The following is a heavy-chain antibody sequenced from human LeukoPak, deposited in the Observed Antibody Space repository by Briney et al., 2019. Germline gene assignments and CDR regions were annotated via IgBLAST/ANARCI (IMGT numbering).Heavy chain of an antibody. J-gene: IGHJ3*02. V-gene: IGHV1-69*06. Sequence: SVKVSCKASVGTFSSYAISWVRQAPGQGLEWMGRIIPNFDTANYAQKFQGRVTITADKSTSTAYMELSSLRSEDTAVYYCASPGDYYDSSGPRRPDAFDIWGQGTMVTVSS. CDR2: IIPNFDTA. D-gene: IGHD3-22*01. CDR3: ASPGDYYDSSGPRRPDAFDI. CDR1: VGTFSSYA.